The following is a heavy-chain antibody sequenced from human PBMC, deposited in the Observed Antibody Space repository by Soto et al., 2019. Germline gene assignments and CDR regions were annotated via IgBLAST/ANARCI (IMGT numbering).Heavy chain of an antibody. CDR1: GFTFTSSA. J-gene: IGHJ5*02. CDR2: IVVGSGNT. D-gene: IGHD3-3*01. V-gene: IGHV1-58*01. Sequence: SVKVSCKASGFTFTSSAVQWVRQARGQRLEWIGWIVVGSGNTNYAQKFQERVTITRDMSTSTAYMELSSLRSEDTAVYYCAAGRLKYYDFWSGQNWFDPWGQGTLVTVSS. CDR3: AAGRLKYYDFWSGQNWFDP.